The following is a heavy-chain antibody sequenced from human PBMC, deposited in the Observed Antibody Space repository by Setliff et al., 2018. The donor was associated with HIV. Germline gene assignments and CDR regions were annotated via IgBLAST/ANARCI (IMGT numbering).Heavy chain of an antibody. CDR2: INPGGGNT. Sequence: ASVKVSCKASGYTFTNFYMHWVRQAPGQGLEWMGIINPGGGNTRYAQRFQGRVSMTRDTSTSTVYMELSSLRSEDTAVYYCARYERDGYYDSSGYRFDPWGQGTLVTVSS. CDR3: ARYERDGYYDSSGYRFDP. V-gene: IGHV1-46*01. CDR1: GYTFTNFY. D-gene: IGHD3-22*01. J-gene: IGHJ5*02.